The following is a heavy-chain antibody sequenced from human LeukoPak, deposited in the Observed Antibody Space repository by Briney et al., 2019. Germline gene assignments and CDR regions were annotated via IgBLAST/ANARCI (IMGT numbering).Heavy chain of an antibody. V-gene: IGHV3-23*01. CDR1: GFTFSSYA. J-gene: IGHJ4*02. D-gene: IGHD3-10*01. CDR3: AKGNYYYGSGSYPY. Sequence: PGGSLRLSFAACGFTFSSYAMSWVRQAPGKGLEWVAAISGSGGSTYYADSVKGRFTISRDNSKNTLYLQMNSLRAEDTAVYYCAKGNYYYGSGSYPYWGQGTLVTVSS. CDR2: ISGSGGST.